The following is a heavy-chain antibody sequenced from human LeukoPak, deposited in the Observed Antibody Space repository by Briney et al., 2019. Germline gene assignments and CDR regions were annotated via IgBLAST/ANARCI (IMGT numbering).Heavy chain of an antibody. J-gene: IGHJ4*02. CDR2: ISSSGSTI. Sequence: PGGSLRLSCAASGFTFSDYYMSWIRQAPGKGLEWVSYISSSGSTIYYADSVKGRFTISRDNAKNSLYLQMNSLRAEDTAVYYCARDLFYGSGSYYAQYWGQGTLVTVSS. CDR1: GFTFSDYY. V-gene: IGHV3-11*04. D-gene: IGHD3-10*01. CDR3: ARDLFYGSGSYYAQY.